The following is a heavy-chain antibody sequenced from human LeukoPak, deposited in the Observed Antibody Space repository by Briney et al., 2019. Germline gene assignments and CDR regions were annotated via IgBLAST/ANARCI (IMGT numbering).Heavy chain of an antibody. D-gene: IGHD1-26*01. CDR1: GYTLTELS. V-gene: IGHV1-24*01. CDR3: ATRANYYYGMDV. Sequence: ASVKVSCKVSGYTLTELSMHWVRQAPGKGLEWMGGFDPEDGETIYAQKFQGSVTMTEDTFTDTAYMELSSLRSEDTAVYYCATRANYYYGMDVWGQGTTVTVSS. J-gene: IGHJ6*02. CDR2: FDPEDGET.